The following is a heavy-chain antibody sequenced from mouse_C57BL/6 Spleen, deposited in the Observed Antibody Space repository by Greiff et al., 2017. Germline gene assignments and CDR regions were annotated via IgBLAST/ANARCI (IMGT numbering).Heavy chain of an antibody. CDR1: GYTFTSYW. Sequence: QVQLQQPGTELVKPGASVKLSCKASGYTFTSYWMHWVKQSPGQGLEWIGNINPSNGGTNYNEKFKSKATLTVDKSSSTAYMQLSSLTSEDSAVYCCTRRRNYDDWYFDVWGTGTTVTVSS. J-gene: IGHJ1*03. D-gene: IGHD1-1*01. CDR3: TRRRNYDDWYFDV. V-gene: IGHV1-53*01. CDR2: INPSNGGT.